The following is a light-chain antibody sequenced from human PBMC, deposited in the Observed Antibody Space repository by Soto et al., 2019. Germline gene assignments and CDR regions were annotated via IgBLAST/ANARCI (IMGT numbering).Light chain of an antibody. CDR2: GAS. V-gene: IGKV3-15*01. J-gene: IGKJ3*01. CDR1: QYVAGN. Sequence: EIVMTQSPATLSVSPGERATLSCRASQYVAGNVAWFQQKPGQAPRLLIYGASTRATGVPDRFSGSGSGTEVTLTIRRLQSEDFGVYYCQQYQYWLIFTFGPGTKLEI. CDR3: QQYQYWLIFT.